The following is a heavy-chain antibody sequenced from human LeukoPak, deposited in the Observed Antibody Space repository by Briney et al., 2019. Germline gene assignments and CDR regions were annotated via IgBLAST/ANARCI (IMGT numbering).Heavy chain of an antibody. J-gene: IGHJ5*02. CDR1: GDSISSDGYS. CDR3: AREVWGSINWFDP. Sequence: PSETLSLTCTVSGDSISSDGYSWTWIRQPPGKGLEWIGYIYYSGSTNYNPSLKSRVTISVDTSKNQFSLKLSSVTAADTAVYYCAREVWGSINWFDPWGQGTLVTVSS. D-gene: IGHD6-13*01. V-gene: IGHV4-61*08. CDR2: IYYSGST.